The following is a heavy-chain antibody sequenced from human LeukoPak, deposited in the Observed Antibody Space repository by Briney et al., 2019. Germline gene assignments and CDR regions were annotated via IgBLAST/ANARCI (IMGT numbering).Heavy chain of an antibody. CDR3: ARGRGYSGYDESYPFDY. CDR1: GFAVSSNY. J-gene: IGHJ4*02. Sequence: GGSLRLSCAASGFAVSSNYTNWVRQAPGKGLEWLSGFYSGGSTDYADSVKGRFTMSRDNSKNTLYLQMNSLRAEDTAVYYCARGRGYSGYDESYPFDYWGQGTLVTVSS. D-gene: IGHD5-12*01. V-gene: IGHV3-66*01. CDR2: FYSGGST.